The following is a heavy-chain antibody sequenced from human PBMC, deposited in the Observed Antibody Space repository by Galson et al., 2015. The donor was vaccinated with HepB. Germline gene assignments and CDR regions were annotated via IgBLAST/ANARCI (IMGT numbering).Heavy chain of an antibody. CDR1: GYTFSNYG. D-gene: IGHD2-15*01. CDR2: ISAYNGNT. J-gene: IGHJ4*02. Sequence: SCKASGYTFSNYGISWVRQAPGQGLEWMGWISAYNGNTKYVQKLQGRVTMTTDTSTSTIYMEVSSLRSDDTAVYYCARETPDTYYFDYWGQGTLVTVSS. V-gene: IGHV1-18*01. CDR3: ARETPDTYYFDY.